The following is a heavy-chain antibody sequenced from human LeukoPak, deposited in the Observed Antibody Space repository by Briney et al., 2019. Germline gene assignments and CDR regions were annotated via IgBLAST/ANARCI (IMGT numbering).Heavy chain of an antibody. Sequence: GASVKVSCKASGYTFTGYHIHWLRQAPGQGLEWMGRINPYSGDTNFAQKFQGRVTMTRDTSITTAYMDLSSLTPDDTAVYFCARDQGSLTRSWYTGYWGQGTQVTVSS. V-gene: IGHV1-2*06. J-gene: IGHJ4*02. CDR1: GYTFTGYH. CDR2: INPYSGDT. D-gene: IGHD6-13*01. CDR3: ARDQGSLTRSWYTGY.